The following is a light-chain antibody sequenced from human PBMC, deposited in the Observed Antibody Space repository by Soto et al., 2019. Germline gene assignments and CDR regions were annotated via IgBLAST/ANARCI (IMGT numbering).Light chain of an antibody. Sequence: EIVLTQSPATLSLSPGERATLSCRASQSLFSYLAWFQQKPGQATRLLIYDAYNRATGITARFSGSGSGTDFTLTIIRLEPEDFVSYYCQQRRNLTLTFVPGTKVDIK. CDR1: QSLFSY. CDR3: QQRRNLTLT. J-gene: IGKJ3*01. CDR2: DAY. V-gene: IGKV3-11*01.